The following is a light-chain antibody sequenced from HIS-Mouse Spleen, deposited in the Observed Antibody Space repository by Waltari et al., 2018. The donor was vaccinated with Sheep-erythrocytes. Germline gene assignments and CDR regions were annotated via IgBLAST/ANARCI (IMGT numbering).Light chain of an antibody. CDR3: CSYAGSSTPWV. V-gene: IGLV2-23*01. J-gene: IGLJ3*02. CDR2: ECS. Sequence: QSALTQPASVSGSPGQSITISCTGTSSDVGSYNLVSWYQQHPGKAPKLMIYECSKPPSGGSNRFSGSKSGNTASLTISGLQAEDEADYYCCSYAGSSTPWVFGGGTKLTVL. CDR1: SSDVGSYNL.